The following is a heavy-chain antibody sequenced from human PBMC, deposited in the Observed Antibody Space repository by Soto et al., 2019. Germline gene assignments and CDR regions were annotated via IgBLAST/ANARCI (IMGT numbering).Heavy chain of an antibody. CDR1: GGSISSSSYY. CDR2: IYYSGST. Sequence: TSETLSLTCTVSGGSISSSSYYWGWIRQPPGKGLEWIGSIYYSGSTYYNPSLKSRVTMTRDTSISTAYMELSRLRSDDTAVYYCARDSSLYYFDYWGQGTLVTVSS. J-gene: IGHJ4*02. V-gene: IGHV4-39*02. CDR3: ARDSSLYYFDY. D-gene: IGHD6-13*01.